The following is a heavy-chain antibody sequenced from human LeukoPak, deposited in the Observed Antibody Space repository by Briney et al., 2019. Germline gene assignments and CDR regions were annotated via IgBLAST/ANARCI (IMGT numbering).Heavy chain of an antibody. J-gene: IGHJ4*02. CDR1: GFSFNSYW. V-gene: IGHV3-7*01. Sequence: GGSLRLSCAASGFSFNSYWMTWVRQPPGRGLEWVANIDPAGTDTYYVDPVKGRFTISRDNAKNSLYLQMNSLRAEDTAVYYCARGRDLFDSWGQGTLVIVSS. CDR2: IDPAGTDT. CDR3: ARGRDLFDS.